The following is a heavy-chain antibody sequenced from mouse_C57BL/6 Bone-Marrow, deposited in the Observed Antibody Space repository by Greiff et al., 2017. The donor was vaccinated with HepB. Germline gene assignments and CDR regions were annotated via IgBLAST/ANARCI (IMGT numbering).Heavy chain of an antibody. CDR2: IHPNSGST. J-gene: IGHJ2*01. CDR3: ARPGLGDYFDY. V-gene: IGHV1-64*01. Sequence: QVQLQQPGAELVKPGASVKLSCRASGYTFTSYWMHWVKQRPGQGLEWIGMIHPNSGSTNYNEKFKSKATLTVDKSSSTAYMQLSSLTSEDSAVYYCARPGLGDYFDYWGQGTTLTVSS. CDR1: GYTFTSYW.